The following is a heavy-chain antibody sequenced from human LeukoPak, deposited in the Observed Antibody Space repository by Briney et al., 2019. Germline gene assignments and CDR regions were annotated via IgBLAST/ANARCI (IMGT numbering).Heavy chain of an antibody. D-gene: IGHD2-2*01. CDR3: AIDSSTSWAYYFHY. CDR2: MNPNSGNT. V-gene: IGHV1-8*03. CDR1: GYTFTSYD. J-gene: IGHJ4*02. Sequence: ASVKVSCKASGYTFTSYDINWVRQATGQGLEWMGWMNPNSGNTGYAQKFQGRVTITRNTSISTAYMELSSLRSEDTAVYYCAIDSSTSWAYYFHYWGQGTLVTVSS.